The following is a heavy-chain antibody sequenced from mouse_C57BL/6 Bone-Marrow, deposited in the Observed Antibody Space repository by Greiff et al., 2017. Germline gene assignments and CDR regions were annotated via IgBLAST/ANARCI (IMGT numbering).Heavy chain of an antibody. D-gene: IGHD2-4*01. J-gene: IGHJ3*01. CDR2: IDPSDSYT. V-gene: IGHV1-69*01. CDR1: GYTFTSYW. Sequence: QVQLQQPGAELVMPGASVKLSCKASGYTFTSYWMHWVKQRPGQGLEWIGEIDPSDSYTNYNQKFKGKSTLTVDKSSSTAYMQLSSLTSEDTAVYYCARSRGYYDSLFAYWGQGTLVTVSA. CDR3: ARSRGYYDSLFAY.